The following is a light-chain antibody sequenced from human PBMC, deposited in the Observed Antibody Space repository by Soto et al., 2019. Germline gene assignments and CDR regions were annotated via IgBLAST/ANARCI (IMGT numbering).Light chain of an antibody. CDR1: TGAVTSGHY. CDR2: DTN. V-gene: IGLV7-46*01. J-gene: IGLJ3*02. Sequence: QTVVTQEPSLTVSPGGTVTLTCGSSTGAVTSGHYPYWFQQKPGQAPRTLIYDTNNKQSSTPVRFSGSLLGGKAALTLSGAQPEDEADYYCLLSFSAAVVFGGGTQLTVL. CDR3: LLSFSAAVV.